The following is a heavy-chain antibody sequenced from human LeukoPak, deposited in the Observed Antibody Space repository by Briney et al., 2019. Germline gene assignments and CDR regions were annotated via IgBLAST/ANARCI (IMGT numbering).Heavy chain of an antibody. V-gene: IGHV4-59*01. Sequence: SETLSLTCTVSGGSISSYYWSWIRQPPRKGLEWIGYIYYSGSTNYNPSLKSRVTISVDTSKNQFSLKLSSVTAADTAVYYCARRGGSAVHWGQGTLVTVSS. D-gene: IGHD1-26*01. J-gene: IGHJ1*01. CDR2: IYYSGST. CDR3: ARRGGSAVH. CDR1: GGSISSYY.